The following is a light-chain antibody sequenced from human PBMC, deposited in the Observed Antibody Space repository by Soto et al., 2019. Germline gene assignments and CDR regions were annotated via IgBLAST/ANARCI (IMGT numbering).Light chain of an antibody. CDR1: SSSIGSNS. V-gene: IGLV1-44*01. J-gene: IGLJ2*01. CDR3: AAWHDTLRAPV. CDR2: SNN. Sequence: QSVLTQPPSASGTPGQRVTISCSGSSSSIGSNSVNWYQQLPGTAPQLLIYSNNQRPSGVPDRFSGSKSGTSGSLAISGLQSEDEADYYCAAWHDTLRAPVFGGGTKVTVL.